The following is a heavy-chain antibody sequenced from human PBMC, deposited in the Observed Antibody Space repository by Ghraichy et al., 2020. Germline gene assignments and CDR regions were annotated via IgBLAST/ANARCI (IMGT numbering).Heavy chain of an antibody. Sequence: SETLSLTCTVSGGSISSSSYYWGWIRQPPGKGLEWIGSIYYSGSTYYNPSLKSRVTISVDTSKNQFSLKLSSVTAADTAVYYCARQQIAAAGTLFDYWGQGTLVTVSS. CDR1: GGSISSSSYY. CDR2: IYYSGST. J-gene: IGHJ4*02. CDR3: ARQQIAAAGTLFDY. D-gene: IGHD6-13*01. V-gene: IGHV4-39*07.